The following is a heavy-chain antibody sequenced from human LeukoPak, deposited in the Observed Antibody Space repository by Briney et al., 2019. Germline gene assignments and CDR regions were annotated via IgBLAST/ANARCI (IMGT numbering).Heavy chain of an antibody. CDR2: IYHSGST. D-gene: IGHD6-13*01. Sequence: SETLSLTCVVCGGSISSSNWWSWVRQPPEKGLEWIGEIYHSGSTNYNPSLKSRVTISVDKSKNQFSLKLSSVTAADTAVYYCASEGSSSEDAFDIWGQGTMVTVSS. V-gene: IGHV4-4*02. J-gene: IGHJ3*02. CDR1: GGSISSSNW. CDR3: ASEGSSSEDAFDI.